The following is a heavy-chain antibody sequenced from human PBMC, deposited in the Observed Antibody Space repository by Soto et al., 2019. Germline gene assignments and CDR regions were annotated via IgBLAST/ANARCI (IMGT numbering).Heavy chain of an antibody. CDR2: IRSKAYGGTT. CDR1: GFTFGDYS. V-gene: IGHV3-49*03. D-gene: IGHD6-19*01. CDR3: TRGFRNSGWYQSGSYYYYMDV. J-gene: IGHJ6*03. Sequence: PGGSLRLSCTASGFTFGDYSMSWFRQAPGKGLEWVGFIRSKAYGGTTEYAASVKGRFTISRDDSKSIAYLQMNSLKTEDTAVYYCTRGFRNSGWYQSGSYYYYMDVWGKGTTVSVSS.